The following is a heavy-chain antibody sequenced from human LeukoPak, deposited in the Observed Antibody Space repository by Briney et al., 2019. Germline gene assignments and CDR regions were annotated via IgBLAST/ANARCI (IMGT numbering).Heavy chain of an antibody. Sequence: SVKVSCKASGGTFSSYAISWVRQAPGQGLEWMGGIIPIFGTANYAQKFQGRVTITADESTSTAYMELSSPRSEDTGVYYCARVGRSYYDILTGYYKNWFDPWGQGTLVTVSS. D-gene: IGHD3-9*01. J-gene: IGHJ5*02. CDR2: IIPIFGTA. CDR1: GGTFSSYA. V-gene: IGHV1-69*01. CDR3: ARVGRSYYDILTGYYKNWFDP.